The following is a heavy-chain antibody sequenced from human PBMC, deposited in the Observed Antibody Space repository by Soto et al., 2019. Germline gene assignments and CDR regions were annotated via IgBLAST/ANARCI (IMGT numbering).Heavy chain of an antibody. CDR1: ALAVSYYY. V-gene: IGHV3-11*01. Sequence: GGALRLSGPAAALAVSYYYVSGIRPAPGKGVEWVSYISISGSTIYYAASVKGRFTISRDNAKNSLYLQMNSLRAEDTAVYSCARAQDRGYSYAYDGPDYGRDVWGQGTTGTVS. J-gene: IGHJ6*02. CDR2: ISISGSTI. CDR3: ARAQDRGYSYAYDGPDYGRDV. D-gene: IGHD5-18*01.